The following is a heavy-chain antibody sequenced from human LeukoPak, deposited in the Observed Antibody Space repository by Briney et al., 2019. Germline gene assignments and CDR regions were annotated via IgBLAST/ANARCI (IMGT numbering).Heavy chain of an antibody. CDR2: ISWNSGSI. V-gene: IGHV3-9*01. J-gene: IGHJ4*02. D-gene: IGHD3-10*01. CDR3: AKVYRFGESLDY. CDR1: GFTFDDYA. Sequence: GGSLRLSCAASGFTFDDYAMHWVRQAPGKGLEWVSGISWNSGSIGYADSVKGRFTISRDNAKNSLYLRMNSLRAEDTALYYCAKVYRFGESLDYWGQGTLVTVSS.